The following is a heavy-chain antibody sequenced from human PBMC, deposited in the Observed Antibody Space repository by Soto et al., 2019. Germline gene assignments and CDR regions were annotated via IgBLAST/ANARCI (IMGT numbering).Heavy chain of an antibody. J-gene: IGHJ6*02. CDR1: GGSISSGGYY. D-gene: IGHD3-3*01. CDR3: ARDVYCDFWSGYSDMDL. Sequence: QVQLQESGPGLVKPSQTLSLTCTVSGGSISSGGYYWSWIGQHPGKGLEWIGYIYYSGSTYYNPSLKRRVTIAVDTSKNQFSVKLSSVTAADTAVYYCARDVYCDFWSGYSDMDLWGQGTTVTVSS. V-gene: IGHV4-31*03. CDR2: IYYSGST.